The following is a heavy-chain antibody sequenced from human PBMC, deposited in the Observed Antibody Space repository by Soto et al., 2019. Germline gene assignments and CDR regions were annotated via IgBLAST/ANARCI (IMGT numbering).Heavy chain of an antibody. CDR3: AKERSGWFDP. Sequence: SLRLSCAASGFDFSSYGMHWVRQAPGKGLEWVAVISYDGSNKNYADSVKGRFTISRDNSKNTLYLQVNSLRAEDTAVYYCAKERSGWFDPWSQGTLVTVSS. D-gene: IGHD1-26*01. CDR2: ISYDGSNK. J-gene: IGHJ5*02. CDR1: GFDFSSYG. V-gene: IGHV3-30*18.